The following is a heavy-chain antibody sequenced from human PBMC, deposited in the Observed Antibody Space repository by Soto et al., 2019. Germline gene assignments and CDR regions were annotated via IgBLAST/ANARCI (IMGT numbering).Heavy chain of an antibody. J-gene: IGHJ4*02. CDR2: IIPIFGTA. V-gene: IGHV1-69*13. Sequence: ASVKVSCKASGGTFSSYAISWVRQAPGQGLEWMGGIIPIFGTANYAQKFQGRVTITADESTSTAYMELSSLRSEDTAVYYCAKSIAAQVFDYWGQGTLVTVSS. D-gene: IGHD6-6*01. CDR1: GGTFSSYA. CDR3: AKSIAAQVFDY.